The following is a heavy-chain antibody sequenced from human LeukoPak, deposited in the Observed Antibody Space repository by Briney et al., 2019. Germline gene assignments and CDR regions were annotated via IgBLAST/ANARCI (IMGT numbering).Heavy chain of an antibody. CDR1: AFTFSSYS. CDR2: ISSSSYI. D-gene: IGHD3-22*01. Sequence: PGGSLRLSCAASAFTFSSYSMNWVRQAPGKGLEWVSSISSSSYIYYADSVKGRFTISRDNAKNSLYLQMNRLRAEDTAVYYCARDNYYDSSGSRAFDIWGQGTMVTVSS. CDR3: ARDNYYDSSGSRAFDI. J-gene: IGHJ3*02. V-gene: IGHV3-21*01.